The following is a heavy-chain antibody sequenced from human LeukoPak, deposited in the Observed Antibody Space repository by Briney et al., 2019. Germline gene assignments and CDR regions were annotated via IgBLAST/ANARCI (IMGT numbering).Heavy chain of an antibody. J-gene: IGHJ3*02. V-gene: IGHV3-74*01. D-gene: IGHD6-13*01. CDR1: GFTFSSYG. Sequence: GGSLRLSCAASGFTFSSYGMHWVRQAPGKGLVWVSRINTDGSSTSYADSVKGRFTISRDNAKNTLYLQMNSLRAEDTAVYYCARDLGAAGTARDAFDIWGQGTMVTVSS. CDR2: INTDGSST. CDR3: ARDLGAAGTARDAFDI.